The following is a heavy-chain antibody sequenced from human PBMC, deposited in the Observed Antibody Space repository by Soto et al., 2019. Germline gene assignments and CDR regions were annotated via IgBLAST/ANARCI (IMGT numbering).Heavy chain of an antibody. Sequence: SETLSLTCTVSGGSISSYYWSWIRQPPGKGLEWIGYIYYSGSTNYNPSLKSRVTISVDTSKNQFSLKLSSVTAADTAVYYCARHSGSSGWYDDVVDYWGQGTLVTVSS. CDR1: GGSISSYY. V-gene: IGHV4-59*08. J-gene: IGHJ4*02. CDR2: IYYSGST. CDR3: ARHSGSSGWYDDVVDY. D-gene: IGHD6-19*01.